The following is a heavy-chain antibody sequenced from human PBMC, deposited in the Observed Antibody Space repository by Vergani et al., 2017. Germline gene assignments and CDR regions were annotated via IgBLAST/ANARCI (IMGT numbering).Heavy chain of an antibody. J-gene: IGHJ3*02. CDR3: ARATLEVDIVVVPVAFDI. CDR2: INHSGST. Sequence: QVQLQQWGAVLLKPSETLSLTCAVYGGSFSGYYWSWIRQPPGKGLEWIGEINHSGSTNYNPSLKSRVTISVDTSKNQFSLTLSSVTAADTAVYYCARATLEVDIVVVPVAFDIWGQGTMVTVSS. V-gene: IGHV4-34*01. D-gene: IGHD2-2*03. CDR1: GGSFSGYY.